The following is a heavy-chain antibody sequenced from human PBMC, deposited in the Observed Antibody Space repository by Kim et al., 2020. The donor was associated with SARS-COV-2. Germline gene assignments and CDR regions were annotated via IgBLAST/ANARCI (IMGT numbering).Heavy chain of an antibody. J-gene: IGHJ4*02. D-gene: IGHD3-16*01. V-gene: IGHV3-7*01. CDR3: ATAVRGSPIDY. Sequence: ETDDLDSVKGRYSIARDNAETSLYLQMNSLRAEDTAIYYGATAVRGSPIDYWGQGTKVTVSS. CDR2: ET.